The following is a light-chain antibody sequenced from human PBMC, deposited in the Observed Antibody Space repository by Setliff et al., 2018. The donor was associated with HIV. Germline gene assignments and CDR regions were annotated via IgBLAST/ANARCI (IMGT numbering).Light chain of an antibody. V-gene: IGLV2-14*03. Sequence: QSALTQPASVSGSPGQSITISCTGTSSDIGGYNFVSWYQQYPGEAPKLIISDNTKRPSGVSDRFSASKSGNTASLTISGLRAEDEADYYCSSYTSSSTYGFGLGTKV. CDR2: DNT. CDR3: SSYTSSSTYG. J-gene: IGLJ1*01. CDR1: SSDIGGYNF.